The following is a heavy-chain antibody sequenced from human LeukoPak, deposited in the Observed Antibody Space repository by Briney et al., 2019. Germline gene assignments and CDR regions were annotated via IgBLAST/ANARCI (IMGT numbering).Heavy chain of an antibody. CDR1: GFIYNNYG. V-gene: IGHV3-30*18. J-gene: IGHJ4*02. D-gene: IGHD2-21*02. Sequence: GGSLTLSCAASGFIYNNYGMHCVRQAPGKGLEWVAVISYDGSNKNYADSVKGRFTISRDSSKNTVYLQMNRLRVEDTAVYYCAKDWAPYCGGDCYFNYWGQGTLVTVSS. CDR3: AKDWAPYCGGDCYFNY. CDR2: ISYDGSNK.